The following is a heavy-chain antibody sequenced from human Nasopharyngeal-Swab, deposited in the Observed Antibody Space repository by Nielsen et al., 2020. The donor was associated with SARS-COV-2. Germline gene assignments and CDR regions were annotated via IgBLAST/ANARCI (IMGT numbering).Heavy chain of an antibody. CDR2: IYWDDDK. CDR1: GFSLSTSGVG. J-gene: IGHJ5*02. Sequence: SGPTLVKPTQTLTLTCTFSGFSLSTSGVGVGWIRQPPGKALEWLGLIYWDDDKRYSPSLKSRLTITKDTSKNQVVLTMTNMDPVDTATYHCAHGVVVVPAASGLLRFLEWSNWFDPWGQGTLVTVSS. CDR3: AHGVVVVPAASGLLRFLEWSNWFDP. D-gene: IGHD3-3*01. V-gene: IGHV2-5*02.